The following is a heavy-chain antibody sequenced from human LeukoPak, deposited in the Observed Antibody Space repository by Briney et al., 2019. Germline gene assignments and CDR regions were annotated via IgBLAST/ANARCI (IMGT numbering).Heavy chain of an antibody. J-gene: IGHJ4*02. CDR3: TTGYSSGYIEDY. V-gene: IGHV3-15*01. CDR2: IKRKIDGERT. Sequence: GGSLRLSCAASGFRFSDAWMSWVRQAPGKGLEWVGRIKRKIDGERTGYVESVKGRFIISRDDSTNTLFLQMNSLKIEDTAVYYCTTGYSSGYIEDYWGQGTRVSVSS. CDR1: GFRFSDAW. D-gene: IGHD3-22*01.